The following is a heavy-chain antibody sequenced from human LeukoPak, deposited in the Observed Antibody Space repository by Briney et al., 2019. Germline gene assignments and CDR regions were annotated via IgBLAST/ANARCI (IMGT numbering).Heavy chain of an antibody. CDR2: INDSGTI. CDR3: ARRWNYGRNYYIDV. V-gene: IGHV4-34*01. CDR1: GGSFSNYY. D-gene: IGHD1-7*01. J-gene: IGHJ6*03. Sequence: SETLSLTCAVYGGSFSNYYWSWIRQPPGKGLEWIGEINDSGTINYNPSLMSRVTISVDKSKDQFSLKLSSVTAADTAVYYCARRWNYGRNYYIDVWGKGATVSVSS.